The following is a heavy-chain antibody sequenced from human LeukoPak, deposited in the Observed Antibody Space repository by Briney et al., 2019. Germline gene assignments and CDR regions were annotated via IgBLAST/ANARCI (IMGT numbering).Heavy chain of an antibody. V-gene: IGHV3-64*01. CDR3: AREVPDSSEPFDY. D-gene: IGHD3-22*01. Sequence: GGSLRLSCAASGFTFSSYAMHLVRQAPGKGLEYVSAISSNGGSTYYANSVKGRFTISRDNAKNSLYLQMNSLRAEDTAVYYCAREVPDSSEPFDYWGQGTLVTVSS. CDR2: ISSNGGST. J-gene: IGHJ4*02. CDR1: GFTFSSYA.